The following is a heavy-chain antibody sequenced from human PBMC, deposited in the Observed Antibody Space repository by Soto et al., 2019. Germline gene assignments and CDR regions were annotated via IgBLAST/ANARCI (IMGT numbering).Heavy chain of an antibody. CDR1: GGTFSSYT. Sequence: QVQLVQSGAEVKKPGSSVKVSCKASGGTFSSYTISWVRQAPGQGLEWMGRFIPILGIENYAQKFQGRVTITADKFTSTAYIVLSSLRSEDTAVYYCARFRGDGYERVWGQGTLVTDSS. CDR3: ARFRGDGYERV. J-gene: IGHJ4*02. CDR2: FIPILGIE. D-gene: IGHD3-10*01. V-gene: IGHV1-69*02.